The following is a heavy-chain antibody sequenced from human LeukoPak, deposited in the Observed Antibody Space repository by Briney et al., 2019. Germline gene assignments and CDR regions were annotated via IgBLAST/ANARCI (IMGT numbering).Heavy chain of an antibody. V-gene: IGHV3-48*03. CDR2: ISSSGSTI. D-gene: IGHD5-12*01. Sequence: GGSLRLSCAASGFTFSSYEMNWVRQAPGKGLEWASYISSSGSTIYYADSVKGRFTISRDNAKNSLYLQMNSLRAEDTAVYYCARDGGYEMGRDYWGQGTLVTVSS. J-gene: IGHJ4*02. CDR3: ARDGGYEMGRDY. CDR1: GFTFSSYE.